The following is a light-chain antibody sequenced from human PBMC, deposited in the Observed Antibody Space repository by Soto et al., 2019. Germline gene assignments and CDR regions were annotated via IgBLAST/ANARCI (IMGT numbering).Light chain of an antibody. CDR3: CSYAGSYV. J-gene: IGLJ1*01. V-gene: IGLV2-11*01. Sequence: QSVLTQPRSVSGSPGQSVTISCTGTNSDVGGYNHVSWYQQHPGKAPKLMIYDVSKRPSGVPDRFSGSKSGNTASLTISGLRAEDEADYYCCSYAGSYVFGTGTKVTVL. CDR2: DVS. CDR1: NSDVGGYNH.